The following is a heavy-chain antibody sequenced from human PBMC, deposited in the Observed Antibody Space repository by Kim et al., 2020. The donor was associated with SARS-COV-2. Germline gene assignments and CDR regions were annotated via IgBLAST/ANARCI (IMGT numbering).Heavy chain of an antibody. CDR3: VRGASSRSINCYVQFDY. Sequence: VKGRFTISRDNGQNSLYLQMSSLRDEDTAVYYCVRGASSRSINCYVQFDYWGQGTLVTVSS. V-gene: IGHV3-48*02. D-gene: IGHD2-2*01. J-gene: IGHJ4*02.